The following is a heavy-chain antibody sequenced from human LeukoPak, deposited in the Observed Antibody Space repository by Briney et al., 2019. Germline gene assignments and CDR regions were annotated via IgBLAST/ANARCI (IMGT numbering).Heavy chain of an antibody. J-gene: IGHJ4*02. Sequence: SETXSLTCAVYGGSFSGYYWSWIRQPPGKGVEWIGHIYDSGSTNYNPSLKSRVTISVDTSKNQFSLKLSSVTAADTAVYYCAREFSWSGFFDYWGQGTLVTVSS. D-gene: IGHD3-3*01. CDR2: IYDSGST. CDR1: GGSFSGYY. V-gene: IGHV4-59*01. CDR3: AREFSWSGFFDY.